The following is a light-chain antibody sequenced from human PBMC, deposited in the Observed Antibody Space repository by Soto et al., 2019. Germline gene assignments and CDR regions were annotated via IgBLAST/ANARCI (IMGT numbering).Light chain of an antibody. CDR3: TSYTTTSTYV. J-gene: IGLJ1*01. CDR2: EVT. V-gene: IGLV2-14*01. CDR1: SSDVGGYDY. Sequence: QSVLTQPASVSGSPGQSITISCTGTSSDVGGYDYVSWYQQHPGKAPKFLIYEVTNRPSGISHRFSGSKSGNTASLTISGLQAEDEADYYCTSYTTTSTYVFGHGIKVTVL.